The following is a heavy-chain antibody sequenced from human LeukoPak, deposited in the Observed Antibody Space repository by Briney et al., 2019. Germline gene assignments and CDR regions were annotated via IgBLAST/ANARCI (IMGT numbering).Heavy chain of an antibody. J-gene: IGHJ4*02. V-gene: IGHV3-30-3*01. D-gene: IGHD1-1*01. CDR3: ARDGQLLDY. CDR1: GFTFSSYA. Sequence: GGSLRLSCAASGFTFSSYAMHWVRQAPGKGPEWVAVISYDGSNKYYADSVKGRFTISRDNSKNTLYLQMNSLRAEDTAVYYCARDGQLLDYWGQGTLVTVSS. CDR2: ISYDGSNK.